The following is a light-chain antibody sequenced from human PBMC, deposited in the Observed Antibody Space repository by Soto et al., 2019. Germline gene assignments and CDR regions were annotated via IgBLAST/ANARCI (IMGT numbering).Light chain of an antibody. Sequence: QSALTQPASVSGSPGQSITISCTGTSSDIGNYNYVSWYQQHPGKAPKLIIFEVTNRPSGVSNRFSGSKSGNTASLTISGLQPEDEADYYCCSYAGIYHLLFGGGTKLTVL. V-gene: IGLV2-14*01. CDR1: SSDIGNYNY. CDR2: EVT. J-gene: IGLJ2*01. CDR3: CSYAGIYHLL.